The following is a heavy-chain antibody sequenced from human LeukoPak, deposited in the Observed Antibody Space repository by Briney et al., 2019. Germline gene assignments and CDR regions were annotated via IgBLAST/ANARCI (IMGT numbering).Heavy chain of an antibody. V-gene: IGHV1-2*02. CDR1: GYTFTGYY. J-gene: IGHJ4*02. CDR3: ASGYCSSTSCPYFDY. CDR2: INPNSGGT. D-gene: IGHD2-2*03. Sequence: ASVKVSCKASGYTFTGYYMRWVRQAPGQGLEWMGWINPNSGGTNYAQKFQGRVTMTRDTSISTAYMELSRLRSDDTAVYYCASGYCSSTSCPYFDYWGQGTLVTVSS.